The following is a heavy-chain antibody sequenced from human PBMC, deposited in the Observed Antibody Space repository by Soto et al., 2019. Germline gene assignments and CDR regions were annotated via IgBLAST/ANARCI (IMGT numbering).Heavy chain of an antibody. CDR3: ARGVTPYYFDY. Sequence: ASVKVSCKASGDTFSTYIISWVRQAPGQGLEWMGWISAYNGNKKYAQKLQGRVTMTTDTSTSTAYMELRSLRSDDTAVYYCARGVTPYYFDYWGQGTLVTVSS. CDR1: GDTFSTYI. J-gene: IGHJ4*02. CDR2: ISAYNGNK. V-gene: IGHV1-18*01. D-gene: IGHD4-4*01.